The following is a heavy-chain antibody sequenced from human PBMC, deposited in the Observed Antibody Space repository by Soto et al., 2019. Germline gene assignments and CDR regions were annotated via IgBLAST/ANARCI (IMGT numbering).Heavy chain of an antibody. Sequence: GGSLRLSCSLSGFTFSDYYMSWIRQAPGKGLEWISYITSSGTYTMYADSVKGRFTISRDNARNSLYLQMNNLRADDTAVYYCAKGVGATRAVAFDIWGQGTMVTVSS. CDR3: AKGVGATRAVAFDI. V-gene: IGHV3-11*05. CDR2: ITSSGTYT. J-gene: IGHJ3*02. D-gene: IGHD1-26*01. CDR1: GFTFSDYY.